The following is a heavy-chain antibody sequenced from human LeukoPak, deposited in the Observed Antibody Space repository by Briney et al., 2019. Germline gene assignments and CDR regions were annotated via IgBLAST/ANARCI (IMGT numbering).Heavy chain of an antibody. CDR2: IYHSGST. CDR1: GGSISSGGYS. Sequence: PSETLSLTCAVSGGSISSGGYSWSWIRQPPGKGLEWIGYIYHSGSTYYNPSLKSRVTISVDRSKNQFSLKLSSVTAADTAVYYCASVRGYCSRGSCYHFDYWGQGTLVTASS. J-gene: IGHJ4*02. V-gene: IGHV4-30-2*01. CDR3: ASVRGYCSRGSCYHFDY. D-gene: IGHD2-15*01.